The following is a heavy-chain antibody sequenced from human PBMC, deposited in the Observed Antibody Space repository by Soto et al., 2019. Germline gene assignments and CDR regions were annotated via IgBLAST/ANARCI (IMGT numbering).Heavy chain of an antibody. V-gene: IGHV4-61*01. Sequence: QVQVQESGPGLVKPSETLSLTCNVSGGSVSSGHYYWSWIRQPPGKGLEWMGYIHNTGNTNYNPSLKSRVTISRDTSKNQFSLRLTSVTAADTAVYFCARGSFPNWFDPCGQGTLVTVSS. CDR2: IHNTGNT. CDR1: GGSVSSGHYY. J-gene: IGHJ5*02. CDR3: ARGSFPNWFDP.